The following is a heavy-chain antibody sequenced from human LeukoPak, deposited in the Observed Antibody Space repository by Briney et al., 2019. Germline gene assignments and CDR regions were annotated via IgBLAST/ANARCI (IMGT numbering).Heavy chain of an antibody. J-gene: IGHJ4*02. CDR1: GFTFSSYS. CDR3: ARDMRGSGSPDY. D-gene: IGHD3-10*01. Sequence: GGSLRLSCAASGFTFSSYSMNWVRQAPGKGLEWVSSISSSSSYIYYADSVTGRFTISRDNAKNSLYLQMNSLRAEDTAVYYCARDMRGSGSPDYWGQGTLVTVSS. CDR2: ISSSSSYI. V-gene: IGHV3-21*01.